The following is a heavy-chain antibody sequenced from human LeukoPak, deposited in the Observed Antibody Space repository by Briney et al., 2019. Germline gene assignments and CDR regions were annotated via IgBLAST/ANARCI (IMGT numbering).Heavy chain of an antibody. D-gene: IGHD6-25*01. CDR2: IEPDGSVK. Sequence: GALRLSCAASGFTFSSYGMHWVRQAPGKGPEWVATIEPDGSVKYYVDSVKGRFTISRDNADNSLYLQMNSLRGEDTAVYFCARGGSDSSRYWLYWGQGTLVTVSS. V-gene: IGHV3-7*01. J-gene: IGHJ4*02. CDR3: ARGGSDSSRYWLY. CDR1: GFTFSSYG.